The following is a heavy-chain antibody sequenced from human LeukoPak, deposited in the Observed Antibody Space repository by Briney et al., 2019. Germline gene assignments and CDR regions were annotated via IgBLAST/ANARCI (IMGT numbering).Heavy chain of an antibody. J-gene: IGHJ6*02. V-gene: IGHV4-39*01. CDR2: IYYSGST. CDR1: GGSISSSSYY. Sequence: PSETLSLTCTVSGGSISSSSYYWGWIRQPPGKGLEWIGSIYYSGSTYYNPSLKSRVTISVDTSKNQFSLKLSSVTAADAAVYYCAKIVAAAGLYYYYGMDVWGQGTTVTVSS. CDR3: AKIVAAAGLYYYYGMDV. D-gene: IGHD6-13*01.